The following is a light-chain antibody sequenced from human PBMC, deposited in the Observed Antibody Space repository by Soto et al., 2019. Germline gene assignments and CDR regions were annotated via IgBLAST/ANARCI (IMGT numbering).Light chain of an antibody. CDR2: EVV. Sequence: QPASVSGSPGQSITISCTGSSSDVGTYNLVSWYQHHPGKAPKLMISEVVKRPSGVSNRFSGSKSGNTASLTISGLQAEDEADYYCCSYAGSSMFVFGGGTKLTVL. J-gene: IGLJ2*01. CDR3: CSYAGSSMFV. CDR1: SSDVGTYNL. V-gene: IGLV2-23*02.